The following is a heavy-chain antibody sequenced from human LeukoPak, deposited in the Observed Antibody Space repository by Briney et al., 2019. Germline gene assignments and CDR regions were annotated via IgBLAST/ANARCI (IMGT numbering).Heavy chain of an antibody. CDR2: ISSSGSTI. D-gene: IGHD1-26*01. Sequence: PGGSLRPSCAASGFTFSSYEMNWVRQAPGKGLEWVSDISSSGSTIYYADSVKGRFTISRDNAKNSLYLQMNSLRAEDTAVYYCARAGSGRSPDWFDPWGQGTLVTVSS. CDR1: GFTFSSYE. V-gene: IGHV3-48*03. J-gene: IGHJ5*02. CDR3: ARAGSGRSPDWFDP.